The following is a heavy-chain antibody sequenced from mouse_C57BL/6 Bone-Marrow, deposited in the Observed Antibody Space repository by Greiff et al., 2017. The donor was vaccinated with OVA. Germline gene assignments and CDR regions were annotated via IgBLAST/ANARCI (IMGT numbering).Heavy chain of an antibody. V-gene: IGHV1-5*01. CDR1: GYTFTSYW. CDR2: IYPGNSDT. D-gene: IGHD6-5*01. CDR3: TRDRTLCPFDY. Sequence: EVQLQQSGPVLARPGASVKMSCKTSGYTFTSYWMHWVKQRPGQGLEWIGAIYPGNSDTSYNQKFKGKAKLTAVTSASTAYMELSSLTNEDSAVYYCTRDRTLCPFDYWGQGTTLTVSS. J-gene: IGHJ2*01.